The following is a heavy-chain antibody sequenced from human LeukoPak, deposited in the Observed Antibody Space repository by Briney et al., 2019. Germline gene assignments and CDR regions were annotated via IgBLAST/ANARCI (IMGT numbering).Heavy chain of an antibody. Sequence: PGGSLRLSCAASGFTFSSYSMNWVRQAPGKGLEWVSYISSSSSTIYYADSVKGRFTISRDNAKNSLYLQMNSLRDEDTAVYYCARDRGYGDLSYYFDYWGQGTLVTVSS. V-gene: IGHV3-48*02. CDR3: ARDRGYGDLSYYFDY. CDR2: ISSSSSTI. CDR1: GFTFSSYS. J-gene: IGHJ4*02. D-gene: IGHD4-17*01.